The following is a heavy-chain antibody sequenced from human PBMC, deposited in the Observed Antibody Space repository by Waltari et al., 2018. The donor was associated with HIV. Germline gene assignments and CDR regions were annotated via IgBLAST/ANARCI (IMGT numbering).Heavy chain of an antibody. CDR1: GYTFATSR. D-gene: IGHD3-3*01. CDR2: IYPRDSDT. V-gene: IGHV5-51*07. CDR3: ARLSNSAYYDFWSYKLERYYFDS. Sequence: EVQLIQSGAVVRTPADPLTSTGKGSGYTFATSRIGWVHTIPGKGPEWVGIIYPRDSDTRYSPSFQGQITISADKSTSNAYLQWSSLKASDTAMYYCARLSNSAYYDFWSYKLERYYFDSWGQGTLVTVSS. J-gene: IGHJ4*02.